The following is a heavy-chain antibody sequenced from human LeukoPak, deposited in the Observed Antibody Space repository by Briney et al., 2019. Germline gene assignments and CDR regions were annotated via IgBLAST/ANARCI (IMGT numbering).Heavy chain of an antibody. Sequence: PSETLSLTCAVYGGSFSGYYWSWIRQPPGKGLEWIGEINHSGSTNYNPSLKSRVTISVDTSKNQFSLKLSSVTAADTAVYYCARHRSSLRLNCFDYWGQGTLVTVSS. V-gene: IGHV4-34*01. CDR1: GGSFSGYY. CDR3: ARHRSSLRLNCFDY. D-gene: IGHD6-6*01. CDR2: INHSGST. J-gene: IGHJ4*02.